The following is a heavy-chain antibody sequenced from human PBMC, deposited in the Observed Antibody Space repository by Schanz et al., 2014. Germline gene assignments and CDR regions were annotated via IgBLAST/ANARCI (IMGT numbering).Heavy chain of an antibody. Sequence: VQLVQSGAEVKKPGASVKVSCKASGYTFIDYYMLWVRQAPGQGLEWMGIINPSGGSTRYGQKFQGRITVTTDTSTSTVYLELSSLRSDDTAVYYCARVSMEFERGKSYYYYMDVWGRGTTVTVSS. CDR3: ARVSMEFERGKSYYYYMDV. D-gene: IGHD3-10*01. V-gene: IGHV1-46*01. CDR1: GYTFIDYY. J-gene: IGHJ6*03. CDR2: INPSGGST.